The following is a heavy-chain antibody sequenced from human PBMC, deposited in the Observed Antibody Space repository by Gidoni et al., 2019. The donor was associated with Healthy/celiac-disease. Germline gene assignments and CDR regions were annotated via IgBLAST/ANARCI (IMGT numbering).Heavy chain of an antibody. Sequence: EVQLVESGGGLVKPGGSVRLSCAASGFTFSSYSMNWVRRAPGTGLEWVSSISSSSCYIYYADSVKGRFTISRDNAKNSLYLQMNSLRAEDTAVYDCARDWAATWYYFDYWGQGTLVTVSS. J-gene: IGHJ4*02. CDR3: ARDWAATWYYFDY. D-gene: IGHD2-15*01. CDR2: ISSSSCYI. CDR1: GFTFSSYS. V-gene: IGHV3-21*01.